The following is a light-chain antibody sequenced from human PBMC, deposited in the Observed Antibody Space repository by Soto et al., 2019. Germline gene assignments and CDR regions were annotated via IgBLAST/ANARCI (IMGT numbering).Light chain of an antibody. J-gene: IGKJ1*01. CDR1: KSISRW. CDR3: LQHNTYPWT. Sequence: DIQLTQSPSTLSASVGDRVTITCRASKSISRWLAWYQQKPGKAPELLIYDASILKSGVPSRFSGSGSGTEFTLTISSLQPEDFATYYCLQHNTYPWTFGQGTKVAIK. V-gene: IGKV1-5*01. CDR2: DAS.